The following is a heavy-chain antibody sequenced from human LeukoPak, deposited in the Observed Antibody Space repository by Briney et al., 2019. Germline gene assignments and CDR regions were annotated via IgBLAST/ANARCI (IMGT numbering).Heavy chain of an antibody. D-gene: IGHD2-2*01. CDR3: AREGCSSTSCYAYWFDP. V-gene: IGHV1-69*13. Sequence: ASVKVSCKASGGTFSSYAISWVRQAPGQGLEWMGGIIPIFGTANYAQKFQGRVTITADESTSTAYMELSSLRSEDTAVYCCAREGCSSTSCYAYWFDPWGQGTLVTVSS. CDR2: IIPIFGTA. J-gene: IGHJ5*02. CDR1: GGTFSSYA.